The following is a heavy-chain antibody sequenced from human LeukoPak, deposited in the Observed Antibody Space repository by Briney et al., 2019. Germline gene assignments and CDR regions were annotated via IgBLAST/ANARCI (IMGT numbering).Heavy chain of an antibody. Sequence: PGGSLRLSCAASGFTFSNYAMNWVRQAPGKGLEFVSGTSSNGAGTYYANSVKGRFTISRDNSKNTLYLQMNSLRAEDTAVYYCAKPYFYGDYRDYWGQGTLVTVSS. V-gene: IGHV3-64*01. CDR1: GFTFSNYA. D-gene: IGHD4-17*01. CDR2: TSSNGAGT. J-gene: IGHJ4*02. CDR3: AKPYFYGDYRDY.